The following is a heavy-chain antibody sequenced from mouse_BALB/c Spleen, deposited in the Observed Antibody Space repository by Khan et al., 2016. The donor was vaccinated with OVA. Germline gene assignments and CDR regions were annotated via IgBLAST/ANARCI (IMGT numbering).Heavy chain of an antibody. CDR2: ISGDSSTI. D-gene: IGHD1-1*01. Sequence: EVELVEPGGGLVQPGGSRKLSCAASGFTFSSYGLHWVRRAPEKGMEWVAYISGDSSTISYADTVKGRFTISRDNPKNTLFLQMTSLMSEDTAMYYCATSYYYGYYFDYWGPGTTLTVSS. CDR3: ATSYYYGYYFDY. V-gene: IGHV5-17*02. J-gene: IGHJ2*01. CDR1: GFTFSSYG.